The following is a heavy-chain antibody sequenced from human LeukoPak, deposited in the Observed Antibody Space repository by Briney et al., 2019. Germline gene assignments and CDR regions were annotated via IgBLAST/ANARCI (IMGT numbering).Heavy chain of an antibody. D-gene: IGHD2-15*01. Sequence: SETLSLTCTVSGGSISSSSYYWGWIRQPPGKGLEWIGSIYYSGSTYYNPSLKSRVTISVDTSKNQFSLKLSSVTAADTAVYYCARQKAAFLTFYYYYYYMDVWGKGTTVTISS. CDR3: ARQKAAFLTFYYYYYYMDV. J-gene: IGHJ6*03. CDR1: GGSISSSSYY. CDR2: IYYSGST. V-gene: IGHV4-39*01.